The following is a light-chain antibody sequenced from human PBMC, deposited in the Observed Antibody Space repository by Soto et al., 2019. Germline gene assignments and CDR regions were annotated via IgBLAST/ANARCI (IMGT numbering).Light chain of an antibody. CDR1: SSDVGYHNY. J-gene: IGLJ1*01. CDR3: SSCTSSNTLLYV. Sequence: QSALTQPASVSGSAGQSITISCTGNSSDVGYHNYVSWYRQHPGKAPRLMIYEVNNRPSGVSNRFSGSKSGNTASLTISGLQAEDEADYYCSSCTSSNTLLYVFGTGTKVTVL. V-gene: IGLV2-14*01. CDR2: EVN.